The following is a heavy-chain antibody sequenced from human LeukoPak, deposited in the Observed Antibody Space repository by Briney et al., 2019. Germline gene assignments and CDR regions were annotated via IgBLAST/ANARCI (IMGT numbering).Heavy chain of an antibody. Sequence: SETLSLTCTVSGGSISSSSYYWGWIRQPPGKGLEWIGSIYYSGSTYYNPSLKSRVTISVDTSKNQFSLKLSSVTAADTAVYYCARSTYYYDSSGYLVSPIIDYWGQRTLVTVSS. CDR3: ARSTYYYDSSGYLVSPIIDY. J-gene: IGHJ4*02. CDR1: GGSISSSSYY. CDR2: IYYSGST. D-gene: IGHD3-22*01. V-gene: IGHV4-39*01.